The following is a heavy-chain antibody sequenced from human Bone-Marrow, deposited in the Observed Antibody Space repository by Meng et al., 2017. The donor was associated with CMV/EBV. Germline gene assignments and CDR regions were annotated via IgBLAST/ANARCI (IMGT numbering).Heavy chain of an antibody. Sequence: GESLKISCAVSGFTFRSYWMSWVRQAPGKGLEWVANIKQDGSEKYYVDSVKGRFTISRDNAKNSLYLQMNSLRAEDTAVYYCAKYYDFWSGYSDYFDYWGQGTLFTVSS. J-gene: IGHJ4*02. CDR3: AKYYDFWSGYSDYFDY. CDR2: IKQDGSEK. D-gene: IGHD3-3*01. V-gene: IGHV3-7*01. CDR1: GFTFRSYW.